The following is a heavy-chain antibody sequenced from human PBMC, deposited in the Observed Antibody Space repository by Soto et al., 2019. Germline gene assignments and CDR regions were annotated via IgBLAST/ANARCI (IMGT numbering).Heavy chain of an antibody. Sequence: VQFSCKASGYTFTTYAIHWLRQAPGQRLEWMGWINAGNGNTKYSQKFQGRVTITRDTSASTAYMELSSLRSEDTAVYYCARVTSTGWRLMDVWGQGTTVTVSS. D-gene: IGHD6-19*01. V-gene: IGHV1-3*01. J-gene: IGHJ6*02. CDR1: GYTFTTYA. CDR3: ARVTSTGWRLMDV. CDR2: INAGNGNT.